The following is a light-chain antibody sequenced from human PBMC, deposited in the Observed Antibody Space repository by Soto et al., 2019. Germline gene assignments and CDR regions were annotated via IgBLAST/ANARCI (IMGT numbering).Light chain of an antibody. CDR2: DVN. Sequence: QSALTQPASVSGSPGQSITISCSGTSSDIGAYKYVSWYQQHPGNAPKLMIYDVNNRPSGVSYRFSGSKSGNTASLTISGLQAEDEADYYCSSYTSSSTQVFGGGTKLTVL. J-gene: IGLJ2*01. V-gene: IGLV2-14*01. CDR3: SSYTSSSTQV. CDR1: SSDIGAYKY.